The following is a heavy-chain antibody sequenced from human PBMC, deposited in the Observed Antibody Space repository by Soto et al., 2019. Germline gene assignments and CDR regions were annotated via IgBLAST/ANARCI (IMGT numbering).Heavy chain of an antibody. V-gene: IGHV4-31*03. CDR3: ARATYYYDSSGYSDRVLDY. CDR2: IYYSGNT. D-gene: IGHD3-22*01. Sequence: QVQLQESGPGLVKPSQTLSLTCTVSGGSISSGGYYWSWIRQHPGKGLEWIGYIYYSGNTYYNPSLKSRFNLSEDTSNNQFSLKPISVIAADTAVYYCARATYYYDSSGYSDRVLDYWGQGTRVTVSS. CDR1: GGSISSGGYY. J-gene: IGHJ4*02.